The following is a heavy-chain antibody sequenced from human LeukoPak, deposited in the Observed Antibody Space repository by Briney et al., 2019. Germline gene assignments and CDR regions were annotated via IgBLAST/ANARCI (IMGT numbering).Heavy chain of an antibody. CDR1: GGSISSYY. CDR3: ARAGRTRIAAAGFDP. J-gene: IGHJ5*02. Sequence: SETLSLTCTVSGGSISSYYWSWIRQPAGKGLEWIGRIYTSGSTNYNPSLKSRVTMSVDTSKNQFSLKLSSVTAADTAVYYGARAGRTRIAAAGFDPWGQGTLVTVSS. V-gene: IGHV4-4*07. CDR2: IYTSGST. D-gene: IGHD6-13*01.